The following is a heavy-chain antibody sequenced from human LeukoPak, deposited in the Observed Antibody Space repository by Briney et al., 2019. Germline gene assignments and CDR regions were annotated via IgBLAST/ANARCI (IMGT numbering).Heavy chain of an antibody. V-gene: IGHV1-18*01. CDR2: ISAYNGNT. CDR1: GYTFTSYG. CDR3: ARESPFDRAYYYDSSGPTEYYYYGMDV. J-gene: IGHJ6*02. Sequence: ASVKVSFKASGYTFTSYGISWVRQAPGQGLEWMGWISAYNGNTNYAQKLQGRVTMTTDTSTSTAYMELRSLRSDDTAVYYCARESPFDRAYYYDSSGPTEYYYYGMDVWGQGTTVTVPS. D-gene: IGHD3-22*01.